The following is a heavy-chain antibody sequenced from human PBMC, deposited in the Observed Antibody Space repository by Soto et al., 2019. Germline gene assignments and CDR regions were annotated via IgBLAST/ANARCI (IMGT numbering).Heavy chain of an antibody. J-gene: IGHJ6*03. CDR1: GDSIRSYY. V-gene: IGHV4-59*01. CDR2: IYYSGST. D-gene: IGHD2-15*01. CDR3: ARARGYCSGGNCYSTLYYYYMDV. Sequence: SETLSLTCIVSGDSIRSYYLSWIRQPPGKGLEWIGYIYYSGSTNYNPSLKSRVTMSVDTSKNQFSLKLSSVTAADTAVYYCARARGYCSGGNCYSTLYYYYMDVWGKGTTVTVSS.